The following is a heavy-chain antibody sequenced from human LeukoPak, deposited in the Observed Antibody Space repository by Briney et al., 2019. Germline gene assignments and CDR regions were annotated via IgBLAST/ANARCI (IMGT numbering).Heavy chain of an antibody. J-gene: IGHJ6*04. CDR3: AREAVRCFDWLLREVDV. CDR2: INPNSGGT. CDR1: GYTFTGYY. Sequence: GASVKVSCKASGYTFTGYYMHWVRQAPGQGLEWMGWINPNSGGTNYAQKFQGRVTMTRDTSISTAYMELSRLRSDDTAVYYCAREAVRCFDWLLREVDVWGKGTTVTVSS. V-gene: IGHV1-2*02. D-gene: IGHD3-9*01.